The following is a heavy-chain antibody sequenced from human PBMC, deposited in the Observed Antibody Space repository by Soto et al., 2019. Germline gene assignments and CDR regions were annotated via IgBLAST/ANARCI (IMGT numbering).Heavy chain of an antibody. V-gene: IGHV3-23*01. CDR1: GFTFSSYA. J-gene: IGHJ4*02. CDR3: AKGGGDYGSGSYPFWY. Sequence: EVQLLESGGGLVQPGGSLRLSCAASGFTFSSYAMSWVRQAPGKGLEWVSGISSSGGSTYYADSVKGRFTISRDNSKNTLYRQMNSLRAEDTAVYYCAKGGGDYGSGSYPFWYWGQGTLVTVSS. D-gene: IGHD3-10*01. CDR2: ISSSGGST.